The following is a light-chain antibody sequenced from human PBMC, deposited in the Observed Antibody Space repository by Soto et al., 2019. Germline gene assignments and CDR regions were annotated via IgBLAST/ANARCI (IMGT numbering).Light chain of an antibody. CDR3: ATWDDSLNVV. Sequence: QSVLTQSPSASGAPGQRVSISCSGSISNIGTNTVSWYQHVPGTAPKLLIYSNDQRPSAVSGRFSGSKSGTSASLAISGLQSEDEADYYCATWDDSLNVVFGGGTKLTVL. CDR2: SND. V-gene: IGLV1-44*01. CDR1: ISNIGTNT. J-gene: IGLJ2*01.